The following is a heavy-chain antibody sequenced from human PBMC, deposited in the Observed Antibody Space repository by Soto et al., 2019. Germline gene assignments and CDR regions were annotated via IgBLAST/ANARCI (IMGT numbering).Heavy chain of an antibody. J-gene: IGHJ4*02. CDR1: GGSISSGDYY. D-gene: IGHD1-26*01. V-gene: IGHV4-30-4*01. CDR3: ARDRRYYRDFDY. CDR2: IYYSGST. Sequence: PSETLSLTCTVSGGSISSGDYYWSWIRQPPGKGLEWIGYIYYSGSTYYNPSLKGRVTISVDTSKNQFSLKLSSVTAADTAVYYCARDRRYYRDFDYWGQGTLVTVSS.